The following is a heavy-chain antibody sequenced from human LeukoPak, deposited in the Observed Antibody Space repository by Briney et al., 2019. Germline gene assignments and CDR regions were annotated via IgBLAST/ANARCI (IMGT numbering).Heavy chain of an antibody. Sequence: PSGTLSLTCAVSGASISSNNWWSWVRQPPGKGLEWIGEIYHSGSTNYTPSLKSRVTISIDKSKNQFSLKLSSVTAVDTAVYYCALISRGIAVPGTELWGQGTLVTVSS. V-gene: IGHV4-4*02. CDR2: IYHSGST. J-gene: IGHJ4*02. D-gene: IGHD6-19*01. CDR3: ALISRGIAVPGTEL. CDR1: GASISSNNW.